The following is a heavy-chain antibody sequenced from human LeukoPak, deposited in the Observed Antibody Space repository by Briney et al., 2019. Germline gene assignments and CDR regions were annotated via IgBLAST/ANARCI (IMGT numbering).Heavy chain of an antibody. Sequence: GESLKISCKGSGYSFTNYWIGWVRQMPGKGLEWMGTIYPGDSDTRYSPSFQGQVTISADKSISTAYLQWSSLKASDTAMYYCARRSGSYSNWFDPWGQGTLVTVSS. V-gene: IGHV5-51*01. D-gene: IGHD3-10*01. J-gene: IGHJ5*02. CDR3: ARRSGSYSNWFDP. CDR2: IYPGDSDT. CDR1: GYSFTNYW.